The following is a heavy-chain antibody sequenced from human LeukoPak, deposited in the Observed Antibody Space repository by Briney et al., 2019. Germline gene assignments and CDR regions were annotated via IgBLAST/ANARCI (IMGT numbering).Heavy chain of an antibody. CDR3: ATRRHTDRRYFDWDGDY. V-gene: IGHV1-24*01. D-gene: IGHD3-9*01. CDR2: FDPEDGET. J-gene: IGHJ4*02. Sequence: ASVKVSCKVSGYTLTELSMHWVRQAPGKGLEWMGGFDPEDGETIYAQKFQGRVTMTEDTSTDTAYMELSSLRSEDTAVYYCATRRHTDRRYFDWDGDYWGQGTLVTVSS. CDR1: GYTLTELS.